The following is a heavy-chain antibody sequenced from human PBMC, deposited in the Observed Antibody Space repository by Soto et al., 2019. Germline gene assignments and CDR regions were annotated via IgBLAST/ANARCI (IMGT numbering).Heavy chain of an antibody. CDR2: ISAYNGNT. CDR1: GYTFTSYG. CDR3: ARDPGGGYSGYDGRGYFDY. D-gene: IGHD5-12*01. Sequence: QVQLVQSGAEVKKPGASVKVSCKASGYTFTSYGISWVRQAPGQGLEWMGWISAYNGNTNYAQKLKGRVTMTTDTSTSTAYMELSSLRSDDTAVYYCARDPGGGYSGYDGRGYFDYWGQGTLVTVSS. J-gene: IGHJ4*02. V-gene: IGHV1-18*01.